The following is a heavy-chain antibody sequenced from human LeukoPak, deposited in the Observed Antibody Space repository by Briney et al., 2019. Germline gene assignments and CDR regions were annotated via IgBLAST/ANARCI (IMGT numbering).Heavy chain of an antibody. CDR2: ISGSGGST. J-gene: IGHJ4*02. CDR3: AKDRYCGGDCYSMPPDY. V-gene: IGHV3-23*01. Sequence: GGSLRLSCAASGFTFSSYAMSWVRQAPGKGLEWVSAISGSGGSTYYADSVKGRFTISRDNSKNTLYLQMNCLRAEDTAVYYCAKDRYCGGDCYSMPPDYWGQGTLVTVSS. CDR1: GFTFSSYA. D-gene: IGHD2-21*02.